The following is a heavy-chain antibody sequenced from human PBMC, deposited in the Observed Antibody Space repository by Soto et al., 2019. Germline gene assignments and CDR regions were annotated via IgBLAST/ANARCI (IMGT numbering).Heavy chain of an antibody. D-gene: IGHD3-10*01. V-gene: IGHV3-48*01. CDR2: ISSWSTTI. J-gene: IGHJ4*02. CDR3: ARAVAAGDY. CDR1: GFTFSSYS. Sequence: EVQLVESGGGLVQPGGSLRLSCAASGFTFSSYSMNWVRQAPGKGLEWVSYISSWSTTIYYADSVKGRFTISRDNVKNSLYLQMNSLSAEDKAVYYCARAVAAGDYWGQGTLVTVSS.